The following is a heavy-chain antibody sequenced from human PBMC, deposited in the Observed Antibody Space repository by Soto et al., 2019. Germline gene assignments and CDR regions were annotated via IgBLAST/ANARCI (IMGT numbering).Heavy chain of an antibody. V-gene: IGHV1-3*01. CDR2: INCDNGNT. D-gene: IGHD6-19*01. J-gene: IGHJ4*02. CDR1: GYNFIENA. CDR3: ARDDVGSAWPY. Sequence: QVQLVQSGADVKKTGASVKVSCTTSGYNFIENAGHWVRQAPGQGLEWMGWINCDNGNTKYSRKMQGRLTISRDKSATTVYMELSALTAEDTAVYFCARDDVGSAWPYWGQGTLVSVSS.